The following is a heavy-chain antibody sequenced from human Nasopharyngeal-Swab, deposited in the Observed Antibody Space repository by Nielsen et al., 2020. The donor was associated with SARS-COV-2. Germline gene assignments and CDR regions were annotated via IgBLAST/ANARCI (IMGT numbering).Heavy chain of an antibody. CDR1: GGSFSGYY. D-gene: IGHD3-10*01. J-gene: IGHJ5*02. CDR2: INHSGST. V-gene: IGHV4-34*01. Sequence: SETLSLTCAVYGGSFSGYYWSWIRQPPGKGLEWIGEINHSGSTNYNPSLKSRVTISVDTSKNQFSLKLSSVTAADTAVYYCARGTTMVRGVSGWFDPWGQGTLVTVSS. CDR3: ARGTTMVRGVSGWFDP.